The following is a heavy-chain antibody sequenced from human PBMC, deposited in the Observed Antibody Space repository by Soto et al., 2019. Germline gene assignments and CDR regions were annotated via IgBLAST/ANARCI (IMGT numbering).Heavy chain of an antibody. J-gene: IGHJ4*02. CDR3: AKYYRCY. D-gene: IGHD3-10*01. Sequence: QVQLVESGGGVVQPGRSLRLSCAASGFTFSSYGMHWVRQAPGKGLEWVAVISYDGSNKYYADSVKGRFTISRDNSKNTLYLQMNSLRAEYTAVYYCAKYYRCYWGQGTLVTVSS. CDR2: ISYDGSNK. CDR1: GFTFSSYG. V-gene: IGHV3-30*18.